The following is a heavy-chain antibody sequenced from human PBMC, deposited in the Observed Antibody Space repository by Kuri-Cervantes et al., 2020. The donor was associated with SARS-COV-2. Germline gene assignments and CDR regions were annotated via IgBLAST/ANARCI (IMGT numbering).Heavy chain of an antibody. CDR3: TTTGVLRYFDWLLENYYYYYMDV. V-gene: IGHV3-15*01. J-gene: IGHJ6*03. D-gene: IGHD3-9*01. Sequence: GGSLRLSCAASGFTFSNAWMSWVRQAPGKGLEWVGRIKSKTGGGTTDYAAPVKGRFTISRDDSKNTLYLQMNSLKTEDTAVYYCTTTGVLRYFDWLLENYYYYYMDVWGKGTTVTVSS. CDR1: GFTFSNAW. CDR2: IKSKTGGGTT.